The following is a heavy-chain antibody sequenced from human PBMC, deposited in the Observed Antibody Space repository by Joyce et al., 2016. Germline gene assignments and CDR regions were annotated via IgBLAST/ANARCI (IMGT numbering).Heavy chain of an antibody. Sequence: EVQLVESGGDLVQPGGSLRLSCGSSGFTFIAYEMNWVRQAPGKGLEWLAYISSTGKTTYYADALRGRFTISRDNAKNTLYLQMRSLRAEDTAVYYCARVTRWYSSSFEPFDIWGQGTMVTVS. J-gene: IGHJ3*02. CDR2: ISSTGKTT. CDR3: ARVTRWYSSSFEPFDI. CDR1: GFTFIAYE. D-gene: IGHD6-6*01. V-gene: IGHV3-48*03.